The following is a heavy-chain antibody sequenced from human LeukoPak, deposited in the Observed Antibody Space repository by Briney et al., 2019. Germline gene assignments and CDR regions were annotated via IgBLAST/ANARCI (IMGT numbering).Heavy chain of an antibody. V-gene: IGHV4-4*07. CDR2: IYTSGGI. CDR3: ARQGSGSYYNIDY. Sequence: PSETLSLTCTVSGGSIDGYYWNWIRQPAGKGLEWIGRIYTSGGINYNPSLKSRVTMSVDTSKNQFSLKLSSVTAADTAVYYCARQGSGSYYNIDYWGQGTLVTVSS. D-gene: IGHD3-10*01. J-gene: IGHJ4*02. CDR1: GGSIDGYY.